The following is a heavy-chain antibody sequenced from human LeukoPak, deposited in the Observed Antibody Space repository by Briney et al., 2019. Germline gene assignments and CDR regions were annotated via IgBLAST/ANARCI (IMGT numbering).Heavy chain of an antibody. J-gene: IGHJ4*02. CDR3: TTKWY. V-gene: IGHV3-30-3*01. D-gene: IGHD2-8*01. Sequence: PGGSLRLSCAASGFTFSSYAMHWVRQAPGKGLEWVAVISYDGSNKYYADSVKGRFTISRDNSKNTLYLQMNSLRTEDTAVYYCTTKWYWGQGTLVTVSS. CDR2: ISYDGSNK. CDR1: GFTFSSYA.